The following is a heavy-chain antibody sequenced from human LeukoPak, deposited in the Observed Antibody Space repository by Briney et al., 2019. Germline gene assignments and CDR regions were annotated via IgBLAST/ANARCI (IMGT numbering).Heavy chain of an antibody. D-gene: IGHD5-18*01. CDR3: AVPTWIQLWLRGAPSYFDY. J-gene: IGHJ4*02. V-gene: IGHV1-69*04. Sequence: SVKVPCKASGGTFSSYAISWVRQAPGQGLEWMGRIIPILGIANYAQKFQGRVTITADKSTSTAYMELSSLRSEDTAVYYCAVPTWIQLWLRGAPSYFDYWGQGTLVTVSS. CDR1: GGTFSSYA. CDR2: IIPILGIA.